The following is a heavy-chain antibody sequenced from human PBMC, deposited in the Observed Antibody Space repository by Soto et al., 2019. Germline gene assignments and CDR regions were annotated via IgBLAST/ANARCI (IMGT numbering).Heavy chain of an antibody. CDR2: IYLDDDK. Sequence: QITLNESGPTQVKPRQTLTLTCTFSGFSLTTSGVCVGWIRQSPVKVPEWLALIYLDDDKRYRPSLKIRLTSTPETSPNQRFLTMSDLDPADTATYYCAHRVLRTVFGLVTPTATYFAFWGQGTPVAVSS. D-gene: IGHD3-3*01. J-gene: IGHJ4*02. CDR1: GFSLTTSGVC. CDR3: AHRVLRTVFGLVTPTATYFAF. V-gene: IGHV2-5*02.